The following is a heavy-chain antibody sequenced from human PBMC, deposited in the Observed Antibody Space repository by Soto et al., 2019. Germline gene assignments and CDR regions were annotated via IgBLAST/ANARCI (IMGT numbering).Heavy chain of an antibody. Sequence: HPGGSLRLSCAASGFTFSSYEMNWVRQAPGKGLEWVSYISSSGSTIYYADSVKGRFTISRDNAKNSLYLQMNSLRAEDTAVYYCARGAWGSGSYYYYGMDVWGQGTTVTVSS. CDR2: ISSSGSTI. CDR3: ARGAWGSGSYYYYGMDV. D-gene: IGHD3-10*01. V-gene: IGHV3-48*03. J-gene: IGHJ6*02. CDR1: GFTFSSYE.